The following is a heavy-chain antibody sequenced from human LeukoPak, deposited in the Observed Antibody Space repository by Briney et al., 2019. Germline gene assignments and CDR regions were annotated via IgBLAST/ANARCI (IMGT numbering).Heavy chain of an antibody. J-gene: IGHJ4*02. Sequence: ASVKVSFKASGYTFTSYGFSWVRQAPGQGLEWMGWISAYNGDTHYAQKLQGRVTMTTDTSTSTAYMELRSLRSDDTAVYYCARDGNGNSRYFDYWGQGTLVTVSS. CDR3: ARDGNGNSRYFDY. V-gene: IGHV1-18*01. CDR1: GYTFTSYG. CDR2: ISAYNGDT. D-gene: IGHD1-7*01.